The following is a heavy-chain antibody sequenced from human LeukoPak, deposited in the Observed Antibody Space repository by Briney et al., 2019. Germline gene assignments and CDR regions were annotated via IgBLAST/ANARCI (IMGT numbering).Heavy chain of an antibody. CDR2: IYYSGST. CDR1: GGSISSYC. J-gene: IGHJ4*02. Sequence: SETLSLTCTVSGGSISSYCWSWIRQPPGKGLEWIGYIYYSGSTNYNPSLKSRVTISVDTSKNQFSLKLSSVTAADTAVYYCARVAGLVYFDYWGQGTLVTVSS. D-gene: IGHD6-19*01. V-gene: IGHV4-59*01. CDR3: ARVAGLVYFDY.